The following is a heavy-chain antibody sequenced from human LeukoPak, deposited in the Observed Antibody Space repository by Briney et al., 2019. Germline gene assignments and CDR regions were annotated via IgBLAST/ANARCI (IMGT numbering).Heavy chain of an antibody. CDR2: IIPIFGTA. CDR3: ARGHVRTSCPDY. CDR1: GGTFSSYA. Sequence: ASVKVSCKASGGTFSSYAISWVRQAPGQGLEWMGGIIPIFGTANYAQKFQGRVTITTDESTSTAYVELSSLRSEDTAVYYCARGHVRTSCPDYWGQGTLVTVSS. J-gene: IGHJ4*02. D-gene: IGHD2-15*01. V-gene: IGHV1-69*05.